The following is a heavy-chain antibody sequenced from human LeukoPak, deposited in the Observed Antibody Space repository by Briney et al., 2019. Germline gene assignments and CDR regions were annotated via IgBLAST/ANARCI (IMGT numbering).Heavy chain of an antibody. Sequence: PGGSLRLSCAASGFTFSSYGMTWVRQAPGKGLEWIGEIYHSGSTNYNPSLKSRVTISVDKSKNQFSLKLSSVTAADTVVYYCARVGEGGDYYGSGSYPDAFDIWGQGTMVTVSS. J-gene: IGHJ3*02. V-gene: IGHV4-4*02. CDR3: ARVGEGGDYYGSGSYPDAFDI. CDR2: IYHSGST. CDR1: GFTFSSYG. D-gene: IGHD3-10*01.